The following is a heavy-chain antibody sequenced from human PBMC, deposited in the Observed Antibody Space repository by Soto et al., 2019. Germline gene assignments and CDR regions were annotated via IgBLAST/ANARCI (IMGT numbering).Heavy chain of an antibody. D-gene: IGHD3-16*01. CDR2: ISGSGGST. CDR3: AKDFMITFGGVIRGRYYGMDV. CDR1: GFTFSSYA. V-gene: IGHV3-23*01. Sequence: EVQLLESGGGLVQPGGSLRLSCAASGFTFSSYAMSWVRQAPGKGLEWVSAISGSGGSTYYADSVKGRFTISRDNSKNTLYLQMNSLRAEDTAVYYCAKDFMITFGGVIRGRYYGMDVWGQGTTVTVSS. J-gene: IGHJ6*02.